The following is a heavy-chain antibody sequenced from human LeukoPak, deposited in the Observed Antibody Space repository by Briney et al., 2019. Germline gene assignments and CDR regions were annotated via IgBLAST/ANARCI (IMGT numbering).Heavy chain of an antibody. J-gene: IGHJ4*02. D-gene: IGHD6-19*01. CDR3: ARYRAVAGTYYFDY. CDR2: INPNSGGT. V-gene: IGHV1-2*02. Sequence: ASVKVSCKASGYTFTGYYMHWVRQAPGQGLESMGWINPNSGGTNYAQKFQGRVTMTRDTSISTAYMELSRLRSDDTAVYYCARYRAVAGTYYFDYWGQGTLVTVSS. CDR1: GYTFTGYY.